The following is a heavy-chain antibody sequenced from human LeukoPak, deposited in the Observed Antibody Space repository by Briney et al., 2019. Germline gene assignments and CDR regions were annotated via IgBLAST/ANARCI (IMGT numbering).Heavy chain of an antibody. CDR3: TTRSHDYSTLGGSA. CDR2: IKSKTDGGTT. J-gene: IGHJ5*02. V-gene: IGHV3-15*01. CDR1: GFTFSTAC. D-gene: IGHD4-11*01. Sequence: GGSLRLSCAASGFTFSTACINWVRRAPGKGLEWVGRIKSKTDGGTTDYTAPVKGRFTISRDDSKNTLYLQMNSLKTEDTAVYYCTTRSHDYSTLGGSAWGQGTLVTVSS.